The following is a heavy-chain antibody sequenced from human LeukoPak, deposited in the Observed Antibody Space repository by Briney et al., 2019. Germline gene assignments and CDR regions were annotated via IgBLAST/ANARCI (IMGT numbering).Heavy chain of an antibody. D-gene: IGHD4-23*01. V-gene: IGHV4-39*07. CDR1: GGYISSSSYY. Sequence: KPSETLSLTCTVSGGYISSSSYYWGWIRQPPGKGLEWIGSIYYSGSTYYNPSLKSRVTISVDTSKNQFSLKLSSVTAADTAVYYCAREPSYGGNPRGPDAFDIWGQGTMVTVSS. CDR2: IYYSGST. CDR3: AREPSYGGNPRGPDAFDI. J-gene: IGHJ3*02.